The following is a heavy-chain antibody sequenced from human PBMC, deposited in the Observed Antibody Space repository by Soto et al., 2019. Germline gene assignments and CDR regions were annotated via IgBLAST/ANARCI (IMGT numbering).Heavy chain of an antibody. V-gene: IGHV4-61*05. CDR1: GGSITSSSYY. CDR3: AVMGTTATAIWFDP. D-gene: IGHD1-1*01. CDR2: VYYSGST. J-gene: IGHJ5*02. Sequence: SETLSLTCTVSGGSITSSSYYWGWIRQPPGKGLEWIGYVYYSGSTNSSPSLNSRVTISLDTSKNQFSLRLTSVTAADSAVYYCAVMGTTATAIWFDPWGQGTLVTVSS.